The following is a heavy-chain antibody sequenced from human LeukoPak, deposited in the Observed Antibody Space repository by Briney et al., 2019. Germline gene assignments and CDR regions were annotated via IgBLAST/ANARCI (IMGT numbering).Heavy chain of an antibody. V-gene: IGHV3-21*01. J-gene: IGHJ4*02. CDR2: ISSSSSYI. Sequence: GGSLRLSCAASGFTFSSYGMHWVRQAPGKGLEWVSSISSSSSYIYYADSVKGRFTISRDNAKNSLYLQMNSLRAEDTAVYYCARGALGVATKIGYWGQGTLVTVSS. D-gene: IGHD5-12*01. CDR1: GFTFSSYG. CDR3: ARGALGVATKIGY.